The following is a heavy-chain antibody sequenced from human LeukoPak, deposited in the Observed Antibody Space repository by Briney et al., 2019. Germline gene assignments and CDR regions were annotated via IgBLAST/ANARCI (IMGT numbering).Heavy chain of an antibody. Sequence: SETLSLTCTVSGGSISSGSCYWSWIRQHPGKGLEWIGYIYYSGSTYYNPSLKSRVTISADTSKNQFSLKLSSVTAADTAVYYCARGSYYYDSSGYLGYWGQGTLVTVSS. CDR1: GGSISSGSCY. CDR3: ARGSYYYDSSGYLGY. D-gene: IGHD3-22*01. V-gene: IGHV4-31*03. CDR2: IYYSGST. J-gene: IGHJ4*02.